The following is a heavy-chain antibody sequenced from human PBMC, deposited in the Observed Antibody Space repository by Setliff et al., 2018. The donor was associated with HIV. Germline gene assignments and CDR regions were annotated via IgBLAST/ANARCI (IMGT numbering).Heavy chain of an antibody. CDR1: GDIFTSYY. Sequence: ASVKVSCKASGDIFTSYYMHWVRQAPGQGPEWMGVINPSGGSTIYAQKFQGRVTMTRDTSTSTVYMQLSTLRSEDTAVYYCATQRDIVMVPGQGGFDIWAQGTMVTVSS. V-gene: IGHV1-46*01. CDR3: ATQRDIVMVPGQGGFDI. J-gene: IGHJ3*02. CDR2: INPSGGST. D-gene: IGHD2-2*01.